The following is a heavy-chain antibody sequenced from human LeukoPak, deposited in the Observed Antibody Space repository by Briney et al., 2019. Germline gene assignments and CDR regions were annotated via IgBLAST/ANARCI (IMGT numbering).Heavy chain of an antibody. D-gene: IGHD2-15*01. J-gene: IGHJ5*02. CDR1: GYSFTNYW. CDR3: ARLDGRYCSGGSCPFDP. CDR2: IYPGDSDT. V-gene: IGHV5-51*01. Sequence: GESLKISCQGSGYSFTNYWIGWVRQMPGKGLEWMGIIYPGDSDTRYSPSFLGQVTISVDKSSNTAYLQWSSLKASDTAIYYCARLDGRYCSGGSCPFDPWGQGTLVTVSS.